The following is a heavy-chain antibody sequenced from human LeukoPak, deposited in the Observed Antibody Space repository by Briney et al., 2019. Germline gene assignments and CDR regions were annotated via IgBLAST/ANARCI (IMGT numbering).Heavy chain of an antibody. CDR3: ARDLPSGWYWLGASDI. CDR2: ISGSGGST. Sequence: GGSLRLSCAASGFTFSSYAMSWVRQAPGKGLEWVSAISGSGGSTYYADSVKGRFTISRDNSKNTLYLQMNSLRAEDTAVYYCARDLPSGWYWLGASDIWGQGTMVTVSS. J-gene: IGHJ3*02. D-gene: IGHD6-19*01. V-gene: IGHV3-23*01. CDR1: GFTFSSYA.